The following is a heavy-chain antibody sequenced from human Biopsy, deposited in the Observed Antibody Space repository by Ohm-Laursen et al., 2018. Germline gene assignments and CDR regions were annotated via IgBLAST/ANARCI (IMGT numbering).Heavy chain of an antibody. CDR1: GGFISTYY. D-gene: IGHD3-22*01. CDR2: IYNTGST. J-gene: IGHJ3*02. CDR3: ARDLPYYENSGYGAFDM. Sequence: SETLSLTCTVSGGFISTYYWNWIRQPAGKALGRIGRIYNTGSTNYNPSLQSRVTMSVDTSKNQFSLKMSSVTAADTAVYYCARDLPYYENSGYGAFDMWGQGTMVTVSS. V-gene: IGHV4-4*07.